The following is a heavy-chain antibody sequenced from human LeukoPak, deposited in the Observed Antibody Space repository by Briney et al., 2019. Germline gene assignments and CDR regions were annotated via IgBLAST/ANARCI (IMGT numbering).Heavy chain of an antibody. CDR2: ISSSGTI. CDR1: GFTFSSYE. J-gene: IGHJ4*02. D-gene: IGHD3-22*01. CDR3: AKHYYDSSGTPRYFDY. V-gene: IGHV3-48*03. Sequence: GGSLRLSCAASGFTFSSYEMNWVRQAPGKGLEWVSYISSSGTIYYTDSVKGRFTISRDNSKNTLYLQINSLRDEDTAVYYCAKHYYDSSGTPRYFDYWGQGTLVTVSS.